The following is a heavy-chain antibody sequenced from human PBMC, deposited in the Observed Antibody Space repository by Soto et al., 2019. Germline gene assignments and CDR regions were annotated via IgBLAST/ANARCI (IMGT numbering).Heavy chain of an antibody. V-gene: IGHV3-30*18. CDR2: ISYDGSKR. D-gene: IGHD3-9*01. Sequence: QVQLVESGGGVSNPGRSGRLSCAPSGFSFISNGMNWARQVPGKGLEWVAIISYDGSKRYYADSVRGRFTISRDNSKNTLYLQMNSLRDEDTAVYYCAKAIYADLISYCDYWGQGTLVTVAS. J-gene: IGHJ4*02. CDR3: AKAIYADLISYCDY. CDR1: GFSFISNG.